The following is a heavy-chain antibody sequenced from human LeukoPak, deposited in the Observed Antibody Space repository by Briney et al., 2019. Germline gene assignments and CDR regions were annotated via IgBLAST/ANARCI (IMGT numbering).Heavy chain of an antibody. D-gene: IGHD6-13*01. Sequence: PSETLSLTCTVSGGSISSSSYYWGWIRQPPGKGLEWIGRIYTSGSTNYNPSLGSRVTISIDTSKNQFSLKLTSVTAADTAVYYCARESYSSSWYTPWGQGTLVTVSS. CDR1: GGSISSSSYY. J-gene: IGHJ5*02. V-gene: IGHV4-39*07. CDR2: IYTSGST. CDR3: ARESYSSSWYTP.